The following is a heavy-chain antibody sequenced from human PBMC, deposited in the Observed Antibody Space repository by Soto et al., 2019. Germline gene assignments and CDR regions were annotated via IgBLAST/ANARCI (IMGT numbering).Heavy chain of an antibody. V-gene: IGHV3-66*01. J-gene: IGHJ6*02. Sequence: GGSLRLSCAASGFTVSSNYMSWVRQAPGKGLEWVSVIYSGGSTYYADSEKGRFTISRDNSKNTLYLQMNSLRAEDTAVYYCASEVLELRYYYYGMDVWGQGTTVTVSS. CDR1: GFTVSSNY. D-gene: IGHD1-7*01. CDR2: IYSGGST. CDR3: ASEVLELRYYYYGMDV.